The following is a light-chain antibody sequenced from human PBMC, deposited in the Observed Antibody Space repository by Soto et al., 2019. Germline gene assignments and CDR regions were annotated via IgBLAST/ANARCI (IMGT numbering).Light chain of an antibody. J-gene: IGLJ3*02. V-gene: IGLV2-14*01. CDR1: SSDVGGFNY. CDR3: ASYTSDSTWV. CDR2: EVS. Sequence: QSALTQPASVSGSPGQSITISCAGTSSDVGGFNYVSWYQQDPGKAPRLLIYEVSKRPTGVSNRFSGSKSANTASLTISGLRPEDEADYYCASYTSDSTWVFGGGTKLTVL.